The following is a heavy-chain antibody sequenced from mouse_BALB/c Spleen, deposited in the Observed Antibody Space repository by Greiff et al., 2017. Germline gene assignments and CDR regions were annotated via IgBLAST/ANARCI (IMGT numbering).Heavy chain of an antibody. D-gene: IGHD2-1*01. CDR1: GYTFTSYW. V-gene: IGHV1-7*01. J-gene: IGHJ4*01. Sequence: QVQLQQSGAELAKPGASVKMSCKASGYTFTSYWMHWVKQRPGQGLEWIGYINPSTGYTEYNQKFKDKATLTADKSSSTAYMQLSSLTSEDSAVYYWARITDGNSYAIDYWGQGTWVTVSS. CDR3: ARITDGNSYAIDY. CDR2: INPSTGYT.